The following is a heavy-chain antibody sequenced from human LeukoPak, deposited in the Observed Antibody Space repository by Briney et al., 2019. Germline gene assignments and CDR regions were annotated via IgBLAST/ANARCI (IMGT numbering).Heavy chain of an antibody. CDR3: ARDSSVSYDAFDI. CDR2: ISDYNGNT. Sequence: ASVKVSCKASGYTFTSYGTSWVRHAPGQGLEWMGGISDYNGNTNYAQKLQGRVTMTTDTSTSTVYMELRSLRSDDTAVYYCARDSSVSYDAFDIWGQGTMVTVSS. D-gene: IGHD6-19*01. J-gene: IGHJ3*02. CDR1: GYTFTSYG. V-gene: IGHV1-18*01.